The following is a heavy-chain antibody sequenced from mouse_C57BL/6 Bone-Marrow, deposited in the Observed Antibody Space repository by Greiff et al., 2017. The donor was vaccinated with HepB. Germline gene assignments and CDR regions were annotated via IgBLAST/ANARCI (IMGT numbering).Heavy chain of an antibody. J-gene: IGHJ3*01. CDR2: ISSGGSYN. CDR3: ARPLDSSGYQFAY. CDR1: GFTFSSYG. V-gene: IGHV5-6*01. Sequence: EVKLMESGGDLVKPGGSLKLSCAASGFTFSSYGMSWVRQTPDKRLEWVATISSGGSYNYYPDSVKGRFTISRDNAKNTLYLQMSSLKSEDTAMYYCARPLDSSGYQFAYWGQGTLVTVSA. D-gene: IGHD3-2*02.